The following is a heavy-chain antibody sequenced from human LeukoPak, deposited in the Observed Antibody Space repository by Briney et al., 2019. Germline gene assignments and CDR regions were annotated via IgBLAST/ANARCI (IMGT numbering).Heavy chain of an antibody. D-gene: IGHD1-26*01. CDR3: ARAGAYSGSDY. J-gene: IGHJ4*02. CDR2: INPNSGGT. CDR1: GYTFTGYY. Sequence: ASVNDSCKASGYTFTGYYMHWVRPAPGQGLEWMGWINPNSGGTNYAQKFQGRVTMTRDTSISTAYMELSRLRSDDTAVYYCARAGAYSGSDYWGQGTLVTVSS. V-gene: IGHV1-2*02.